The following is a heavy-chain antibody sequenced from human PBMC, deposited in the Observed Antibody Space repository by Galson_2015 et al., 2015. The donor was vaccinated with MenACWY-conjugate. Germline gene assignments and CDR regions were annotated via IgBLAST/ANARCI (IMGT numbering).Heavy chain of an antibody. CDR2: IYWDDDK. Sequence: PALVKPTQTLTLTCTFSGFSLSTSGVGVGWIRQPPGKALEWLALIYWDDDKRYSPSLKSRLTITKDTSKNQVVLTMTNMDPVDTATYYCAHSVRDYDILTGYYIFHYFDYWGQGTLVTVSS. D-gene: IGHD3-9*01. V-gene: IGHV2-5*02. J-gene: IGHJ4*02. CDR3: AHSVRDYDILTGYYIFHYFDY. CDR1: GFSLSTSGVG.